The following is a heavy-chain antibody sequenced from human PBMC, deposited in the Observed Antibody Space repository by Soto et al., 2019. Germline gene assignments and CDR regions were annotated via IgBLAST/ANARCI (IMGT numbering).Heavy chain of an antibody. V-gene: IGHV4-59*08. D-gene: IGHD2-2*01. Sequence: QVQLQESGPGLVKPSETLSLTCTVSGGSISSNYWSWIRQPPGKGLEWIGYIYYSGSTNYNPSLRSRVTTSVDTSKNQFSLKLSSVTAAATAVYCCARQGDCSSTSCYDYWGQGTLVTVSS. CDR1: GGSISSNY. CDR2: IYYSGST. J-gene: IGHJ4*02. CDR3: ARQGDCSSTSCYDY.